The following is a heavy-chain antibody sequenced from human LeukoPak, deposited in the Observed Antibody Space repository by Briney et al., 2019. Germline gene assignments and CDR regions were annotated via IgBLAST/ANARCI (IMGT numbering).Heavy chain of an antibody. V-gene: IGHV1-8*01. CDR2: MNPNSGNT. J-gene: IGHJ4*02. D-gene: IGHD3-22*01. Sequence: ASVKVSCKASGYTFTSYDINWVRQATGQGLEWMGWMNPNSGNTGYAQKFQGRVTMTRNTSIGTAYMELSSLRSEDTAVYYCARVGYYDSSGYYSPQKAFDYWGQGTLVTVSS. CDR1: GYTFTSYD. CDR3: ARVGYYDSSGYYSPQKAFDY.